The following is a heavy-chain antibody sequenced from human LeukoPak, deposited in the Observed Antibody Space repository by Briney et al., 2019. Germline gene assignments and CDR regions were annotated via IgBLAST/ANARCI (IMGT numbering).Heavy chain of an antibody. Sequence: SETLSLTCAVYGGSFSGYYWSWIRQPPGKGLEWIGEINHSGSTNYNPSLKSRVTISVDTSKNQFSLKLSSVTAADTAVYYCARVGVVVVPAAIDYYYYMDVWGKGTTVTVSS. V-gene: IGHV4-34*01. J-gene: IGHJ6*03. D-gene: IGHD2-2*02. CDR2: INHSGST. CDR1: GGSFSGYY. CDR3: ARVGVVVVPAAIDYYYYMDV.